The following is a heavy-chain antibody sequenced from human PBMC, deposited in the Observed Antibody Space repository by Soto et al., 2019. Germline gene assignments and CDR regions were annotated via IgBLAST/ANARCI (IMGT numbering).Heavy chain of an antibody. D-gene: IGHD3-16*01. V-gene: IGHV3-73*02. CDR1: GFTFSGSA. J-gene: IGHJ6*02. CDR2: IRSKANSYST. Sequence: EVQLVESGGGLVQPGGSLNLACAASGFTFSGSAMHWVRQASGKGLEWVGRIRSKANSYSTAYAASVKGRFTISRDDSKNTAYLQMNSLKTEDTAVYYCTRSYDLDVWGQGTTVTVSS. CDR3: TRSYDLDV.